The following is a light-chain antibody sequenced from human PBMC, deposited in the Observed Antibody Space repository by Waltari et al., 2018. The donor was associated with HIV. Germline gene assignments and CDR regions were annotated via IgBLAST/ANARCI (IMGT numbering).Light chain of an antibody. V-gene: IGKV1-NL1*01. Sequence: DIQMTQSPSSLSASVGDRVTITCRASQAISDSLAWYQQIPGTAPKLLVSAASRLESGVPSRFSGSGSGTEYTLTISSLQPEDFATYYCQQYHTVPYTFGPGAKV. J-gene: IGKJ3*01. CDR1: QAISDS. CDR2: AAS. CDR3: QQYHTVPYT.